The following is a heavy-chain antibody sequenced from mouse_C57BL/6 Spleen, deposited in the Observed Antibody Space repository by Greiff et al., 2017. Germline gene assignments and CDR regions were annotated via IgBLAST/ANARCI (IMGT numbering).Heavy chain of an antibody. J-gene: IGHJ4*01. Sequence: QVQLQQSGAELVRPGASVTLSCKASGYTFTDYEMHWVKQTPVHGLEWIGAIDPETGGTAYNQKFKGKAILTADKSSSPAYMELRSLTSEDSAVYYCTRSHYDYDGYAMDYWGQGTSVTVSS. D-gene: IGHD2-4*01. CDR1: GYTFTDYE. V-gene: IGHV1-15*01. CDR2: IDPETGGT. CDR3: TRSHYDYDGYAMDY.